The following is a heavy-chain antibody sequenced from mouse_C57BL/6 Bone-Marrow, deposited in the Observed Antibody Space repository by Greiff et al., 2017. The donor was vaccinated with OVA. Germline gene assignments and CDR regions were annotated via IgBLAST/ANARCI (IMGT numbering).Heavy chain of an antibody. CDR2: VYPYNDGT. Sequence: EVQLQQSGPGLVKPGHSVKLTCKASGFAFTDYYMHWVKQRLGKSLEWIGLVYPYNDGTNYNQKFKGKTTLTVDTSSSTAYMELNSLTSADSAVYYGERGANDPYWYFDVWGTGTTFTVSS. CDR3: ERGANDPYWYFDV. CDR1: GFAFTDYY. V-gene: IGHV1-36*01. J-gene: IGHJ1*03.